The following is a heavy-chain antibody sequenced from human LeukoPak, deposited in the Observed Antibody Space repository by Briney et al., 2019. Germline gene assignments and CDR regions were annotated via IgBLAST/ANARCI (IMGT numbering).Heavy chain of an antibody. J-gene: IGHJ6*02. CDR1: GGSISSSSYY. D-gene: IGHD1-26*01. CDR2: IYYSGST. CDR3: ARHGAGATRGYYYGMDV. Sequence: SETLSLTCTVSGGSISSSSYYWGWIRQPPGKGLEWIVRIYYSGSTYYNPSLKSRVTISVDTSKNQFSLKLSSVTAADTAVYYCARHGAGATRGYYYGMDVWGQGTTVTVSS. V-gene: IGHV4-39*01.